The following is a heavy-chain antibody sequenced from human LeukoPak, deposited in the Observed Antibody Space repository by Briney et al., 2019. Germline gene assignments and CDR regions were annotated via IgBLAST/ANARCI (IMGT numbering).Heavy chain of an antibody. Sequence: SVKVSCKASGGTFSSYAISWVRQAPGQGLDWMGGIIPIFGTANYAQNFQGRVTITTDESTSTAYMDLSGLRSEDTAVYYCAREGGFLGYCTSTSCPNWFDPWGQGTLVTVSS. J-gene: IGHJ5*02. CDR1: GGTFSSYA. CDR2: IIPIFGTA. V-gene: IGHV1-69*05. D-gene: IGHD2-2*01. CDR3: AREGGFLGYCTSTSCPNWFDP.